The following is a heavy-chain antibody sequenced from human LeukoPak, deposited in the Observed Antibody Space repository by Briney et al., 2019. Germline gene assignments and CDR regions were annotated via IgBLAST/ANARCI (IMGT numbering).Heavy chain of an antibody. V-gene: IGHV3-15*01. CDR2: IKSKTDGGTT. J-gene: IGHJ4*02. CDR1: GFTFSNAW. Sequence: PGGSLRLSCAVSGFTFSNAWMSGVRQAPGGGLEWVGRIKSKTDGGTTDYAAPVKGRFTISRDDSKNTLYLQMNSLKTEDTAVYYCTTYIVATIKPFDYWGQGTLVTVSS. CDR3: TTYIVATIKPFDY. D-gene: IGHD5-12*01.